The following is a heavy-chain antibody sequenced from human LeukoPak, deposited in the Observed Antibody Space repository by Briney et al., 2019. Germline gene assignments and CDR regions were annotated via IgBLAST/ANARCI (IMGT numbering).Heavy chain of an antibody. V-gene: IGHV4-30-2*01. CDR1: GGSVSSGGYS. D-gene: IGHD6-13*01. Sequence: SQTLSLTCGVSGGSVSSGGYSWNWIRQPPGKGLEWIGYIYHSGRPYYNPSLESRVTISLDTSENQLSLNLSSVTAAHTAVYHCARGSDSSWYYFDSWGQGTLVTVSS. CDR2: IYHSGRP. CDR3: ARGSDSSWYYFDS. J-gene: IGHJ4*02.